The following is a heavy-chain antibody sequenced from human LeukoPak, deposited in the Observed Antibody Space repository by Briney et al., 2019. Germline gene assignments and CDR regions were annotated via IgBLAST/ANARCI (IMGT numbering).Heavy chain of an antibody. V-gene: IGHV3-30-3*01. J-gene: IGHJ4*02. Sequence: PGGSLRLSCAASGFTFSAYAMHWVRQAPGKGLEWVAVISYDGSKKYYADSVKGRFTISRENPKNTLYLQMDSLRAEDTAVYYCARDTGRDWNYVYFDYWGQGTLVTVSS. D-gene: IGHD1-7*01. CDR2: ISYDGSKK. CDR3: ARDTGRDWNYVYFDY. CDR1: GFTFSAYA.